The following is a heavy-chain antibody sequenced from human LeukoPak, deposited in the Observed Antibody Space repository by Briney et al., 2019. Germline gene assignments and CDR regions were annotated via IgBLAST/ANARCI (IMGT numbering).Heavy chain of an antibody. CDR1: GGSFSGYY. V-gene: IGHV4-34*01. Sequence: PSETMSLTCAVYGGSFSGYYWSWIRQPPGKGLEWSGEINHSGSTNYNPSLKSRVTISVDTSKNQFSLKLSSVTAADTAVYYCARGRGWLQLTYFDYWGQGTLVTVSS. D-gene: IGHD5-24*01. CDR2: INHSGST. CDR3: ARGRGWLQLTYFDY. J-gene: IGHJ4*02.